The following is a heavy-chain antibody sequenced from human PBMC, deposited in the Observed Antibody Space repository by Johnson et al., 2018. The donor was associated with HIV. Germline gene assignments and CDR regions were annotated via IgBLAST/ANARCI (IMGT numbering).Heavy chain of an antibody. CDR2: IKEDGSER. CDR1: GFTFSNVW. CDR3: ARVGGLYYYDSSGYRDDAFDI. V-gene: IGHV3-7*01. J-gene: IGHJ3*02. Sequence: VQLVESGGGLVKPGGSLKVSCAASGFTFSNVWMHWVRQAPGKGLEWVANIKEDGSERYYVDSVKGRFTISRDNAKNSVFLHMDSLRAEDTAVYYCARVGGLYYYDSSGYRDDAFDIWGQGTMVTVSS. D-gene: IGHD3-22*01.